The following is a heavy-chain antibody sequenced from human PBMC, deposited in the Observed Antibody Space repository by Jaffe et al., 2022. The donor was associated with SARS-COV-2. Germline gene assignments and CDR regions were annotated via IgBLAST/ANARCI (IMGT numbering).Heavy chain of an antibody. V-gene: IGHV3-48*03. CDR3: ASQRWHNWNDGMAYYGMDV. J-gene: IGHJ6*02. CDR1: GFTFSSYE. D-gene: IGHD1-20*01. CDR2: ISSSGSTI. Sequence: EVQLVESGGGLVQPGGSLRLSCAASGFTFSSYEMNWVRQAPGKGLEWVSYISSSGSTIYYADSVKGRFTISRDNAKNSLYLQMNSLRAEDTAVYYCASQRWHNWNDGMAYYGMDVWGQGTTVTVSS.